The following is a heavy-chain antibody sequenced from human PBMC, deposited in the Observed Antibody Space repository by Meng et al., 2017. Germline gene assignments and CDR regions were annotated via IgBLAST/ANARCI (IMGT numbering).Heavy chain of an antibody. D-gene: IGHD5-24*01. Sequence: QVQVGQSGDEVKKTGSSGKVSCKASGGTFSSYAISWVRQAPGQGLEWMGGIIPIFGTANYAQKFQGRVTITADESTSTAYMELSSLRSEDTAVYYCARREIPRDGYRNWGQGTLVTVSS. V-gene: IGHV1-69*01. CDR1: GGTFSSYA. J-gene: IGHJ4*02. CDR2: IIPIFGTA. CDR3: ARREIPRDGYRN.